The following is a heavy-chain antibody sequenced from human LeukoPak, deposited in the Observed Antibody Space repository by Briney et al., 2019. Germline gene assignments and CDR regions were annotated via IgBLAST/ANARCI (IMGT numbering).Heavy chain of an antibody. J-gene: IGHJ5*02. CDR3: ARRTSLTGIIDL. D-gene: IGHD1-1*01. Sequence: GGSLRLSCAASGIVFSDYYMTWVRQAPGKGLESISYISYTGRTIHYADSVKGRFTISRDNAQKSLYLQMNSLRADDTAVYYCARRTSLTGIIDLWGQGTVVSASS. V-gene: IGHV3-11*04. CDR2: ISYTGRTI. CDR1: GIVFSDYY.